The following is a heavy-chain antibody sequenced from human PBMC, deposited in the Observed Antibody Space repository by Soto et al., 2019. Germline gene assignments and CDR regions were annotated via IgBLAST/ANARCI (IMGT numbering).Heavy chain of an antibody. V-gene: IGHV4-39*01. Sequence: QLQLQESGPGLVKPSETLSLTCTVSGGSISSSSYYWGWIRQPPGKGLEWIGSIYYSGSTYYNPSRESRVTISVDTSKNQFSLKLSSVTAADTAVYYCATFSVDTAMGTENESNSYFDYWGQGTLVPVSS. CDR1: GGSISSSSYY. J-gene: IGHJ4*02. CDR3: ATFSVDTAMGTENESNSYFDY. D-gene: IGHD5-18*01. CDR2: IYYSGST.